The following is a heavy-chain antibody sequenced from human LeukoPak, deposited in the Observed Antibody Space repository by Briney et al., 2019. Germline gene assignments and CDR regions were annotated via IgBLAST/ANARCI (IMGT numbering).Heavy chain of an antibody. Sequence: GESLKISCKGSGCSFTSYGISWVRQAPGQGLEWMGWISAYNGNTNYAQKLQGRVTMTTDTSTSTAYMELRSLRSDDTAVYYCARDLVRMVRGVTAGYWGQGTLVTVSS. D-gene: IGHD3-10*01. V-gene: IGHV1-18*01. J-gene: IGHJ4*02. CDR2: ISAYNGNT. CDR3: ARDLVRMVRGVTAGY. CDR1: GCSFTSYG.